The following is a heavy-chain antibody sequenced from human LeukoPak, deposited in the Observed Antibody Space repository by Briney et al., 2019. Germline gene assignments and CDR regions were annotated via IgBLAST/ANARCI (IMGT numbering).Heavy chain of an antibody. Sequence: SETLSLTCTVSGGSVSSGSYYWSWIRQPPGKGLEWIGYIYYSGSTDYNPSLKSRVTISEDTSKNQFSLKLSSVTAADTAVYYCARSGRWLGYFDYWGQGTLVTVSS. V-gene: IGHV4-61*01. D-gene: IGHD3-10*01. CDR2: IYYSGST. CDR1: GGSVSSGSYY. CDR3: ARSGRWLGYFDY. J-gene: IGHJ4*02.